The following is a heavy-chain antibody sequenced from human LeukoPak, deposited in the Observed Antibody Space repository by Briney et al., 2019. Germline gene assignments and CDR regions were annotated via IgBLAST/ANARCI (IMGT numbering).Heavy chain of an antibody. Sequence: PSETLSLTCTVSGGSISSGGYYWSWIRQHPGKGLEWIGYIYYSGSTYYKPSLKSRVTISVDTSKNQFSLKLSSVTAADTAVYYCARAPGYYDSSGYYFDYWGQGTLVTVSS. CDR1: GGSISSGGYY. CDR3: ARAPGYYDSSGYYFDY. CDR2: IYYSGST. D-gene: IGHD3-22*01. J-gene: IGHJ4*02. V-gene: IGHV4-31*03.